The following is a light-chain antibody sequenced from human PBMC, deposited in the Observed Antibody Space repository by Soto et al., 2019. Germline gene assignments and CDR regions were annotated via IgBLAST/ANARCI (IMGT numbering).Light chain of an antibody. J-gene: IGKJ4*01. Sequence: EIVLTQSPGTLSLSPGESVTLSCRASRSFSSSHLAWYQQKPGQAPRLLIYGTSTRATGIPERFSGSGSGTDFTLTIDRLEPEDFAVYYCQRFGTSPFLTFGGGSRVELK. CDR3: QRFGTSPFLT. V-gene: IGKV3-20*01. CDR1: RSFSSSH. CDR2: GTS.